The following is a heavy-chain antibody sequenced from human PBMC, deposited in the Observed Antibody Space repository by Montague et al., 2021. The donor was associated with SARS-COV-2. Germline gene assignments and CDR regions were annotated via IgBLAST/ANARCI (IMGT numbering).Heavy chain of an antibody. CDR3: ASTVDYYAHFDS. V-gene: IGHV4-39*06. J-gene: IGHJ4*02. Sequence: SETLSLTCTVSGGSISSQTSCWGWVRLPPGKGLEWIGSICYSGMAHYTPSLKSRLIISLDTSKTHVPLKLRSVTAADTAVYYCASTVDYYAHFDSWGQGTLVSVSS. CDR2: ICYSGMA. D-gene: IGHD3-22*01. CDR1: GGSISSQTSC.